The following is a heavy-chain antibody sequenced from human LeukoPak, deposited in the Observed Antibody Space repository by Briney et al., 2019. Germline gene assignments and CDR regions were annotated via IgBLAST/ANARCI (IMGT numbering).Heavy chain of an antibody. J-gene: IGHJ4*02. CDR1: GGSFSGYY. D-gene: IGHD1-26*01. V-gene: IGHV4-34*01. CDR3: ARDRKKELWYSGSYAGVFDY. Sequence: SETLSLTCAVYGGSFSGYYWSWIRQPPGKGLEWIGEINHSGSTNYNPSLKSRVTISVDTSKNQFSLKLSSVTAADTAVYYCARDRKKELWYSGSYAGVFDYWGQGTLVTVSS. CDR2: INHSGST.